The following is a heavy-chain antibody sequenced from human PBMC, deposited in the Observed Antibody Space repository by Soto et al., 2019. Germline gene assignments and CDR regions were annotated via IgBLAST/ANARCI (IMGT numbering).Heavy chain of an antibody. CDR3: ASEVVWGYYVGNWFDP. V-gene: IGHV4-4*07. J-gene: IGHJ5*02. Sequence: SETLSLTCTVSGGSISSYYWSWIRQPAGKGLEWIGRIYTSGSTNYNPPLKSRVTMSVDTSKNQFSLKLSSVTAADTAVYYCASEVVWGYYVGNWFDPWGQGTLVTVSS. CDR1: GGSISSYY. CDR2: IYTSGST. D-gene: IGHD3-3*01.